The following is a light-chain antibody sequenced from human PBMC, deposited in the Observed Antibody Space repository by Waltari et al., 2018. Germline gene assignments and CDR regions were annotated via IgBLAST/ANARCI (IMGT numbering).Light chain of an antibody. CDR3: QQYYTILRT. CDR2: WAS. J-gene: IGKJ1*01. CDR1: QSVLYSSNNKNF. V-gene: IGKV4-1*01. Sequence: DIVMTQSPYSLAVSLGERANINCKSSQSVLYSSNNKNFLAWYQQKPRQPPRLLIYWASTRESGVPDRFSGSGSGTNFTLTINSLQAEDVAVYYCQQYYTILRTFGQGTKVEIK.